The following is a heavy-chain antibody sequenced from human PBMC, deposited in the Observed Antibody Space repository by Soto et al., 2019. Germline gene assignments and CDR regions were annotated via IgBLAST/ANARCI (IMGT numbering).Heavy chain of an antibody. Sequence: PSETLSLTCAVYGGSFSGYYWSWIRQPPGKGLEWIGEINHSGSTNYNPSLKSRVTISVDTSKNQFSLKLSSVTAADTAVYYCARVRRYYDSSGYCLDYWGQGTLVTVS. CDR2: INHSGST. D-gene: IGHD3-22*01. J-gene: IGHJ4*02. CDR1: GGSFSGYY. CDR3: ARVRRYYDSSGYCLDY. V-gene: IGHV4-34*01.